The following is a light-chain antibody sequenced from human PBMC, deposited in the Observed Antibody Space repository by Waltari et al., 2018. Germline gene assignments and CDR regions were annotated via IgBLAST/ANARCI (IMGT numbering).Light chain of an antibody. V-gene: IGLV2-14*03. CDR3: ASYTTTTTAV. CDR2: DVS. J-gene: IGLJ2*01. Sequence: PGKAPKLIIYDVSKRPSASSNRFSGSKSGNTASLVISGLHPDDEAVYYCASYTTTTTAVFGGGTRVTV.